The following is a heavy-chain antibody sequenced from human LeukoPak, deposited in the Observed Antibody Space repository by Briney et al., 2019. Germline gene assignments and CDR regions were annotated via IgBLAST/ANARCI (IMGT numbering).Heavy chain of an antibody. J-gene: IGHJ5*02. CDR3: ARVPETYYYGSGRYQP. CDR1: GGSISGYF. CDR2: IYTSGST. D-gene: IGHD3-10*01. V-gene: IGHV4-4*07. Sequence: SETLSLTCTVSGGSISGYFWSWIRQPAGKGLEWIGRIYTSGSTNYNPSLKSRVTISVDTSKNQFSLKLSSVTAADTAVYYCARVPETYYYGSGRYQPWGQGTLVTVSS.